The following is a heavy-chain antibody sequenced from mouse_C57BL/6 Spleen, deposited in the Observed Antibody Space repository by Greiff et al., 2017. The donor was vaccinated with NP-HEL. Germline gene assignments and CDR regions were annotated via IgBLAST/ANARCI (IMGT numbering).Heavy chain of an antibody. CDR2: IYPGDGDT. D-gene: IGHD2-5*01. Sequence: VQLVESGPELVKPGASVKISCKASGYAFSSSWMNWVKQRPGKGLEWIGRIYPGDGDTNYNGKFKGKATLTADKSSSTAYMQLSSLTSEDSAVYFCARKSNFYYAMDYWGQGTSVTVSS. CDR3: ARKSNFYYAMDY. J-gene: IGHJ4*01. CDR1: GYAFSSSW. V-gene: IGHV1-82*01.